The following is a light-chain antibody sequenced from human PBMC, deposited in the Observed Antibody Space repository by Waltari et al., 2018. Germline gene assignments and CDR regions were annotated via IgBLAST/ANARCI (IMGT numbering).Light chain of an antibody. CDR1: QSVSSY. V-gene: IGKV3-11*01. Sequence: EIVLTQSPATLSLSPGERATLSCRASQSVSSYLAWYQQKPGRAPRLLIYDASNRATVIPARFSGSGSGTDFTLTISSLEPEDFAVYYCQQRTTWPLFGGGTKVEIK. CDR3: QQRTTWPL. CDR2: DAS. J-gene: IGKJ4*01.